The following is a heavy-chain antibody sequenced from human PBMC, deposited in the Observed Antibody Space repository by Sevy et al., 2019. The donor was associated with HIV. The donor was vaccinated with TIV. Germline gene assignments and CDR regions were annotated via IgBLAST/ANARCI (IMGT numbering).Heavy chain of an antibody. Sequence: SETLSLTCAVYDGSFSGYYWNWIRQLPGKGLEWIGEINESGITYYNPSLKSRVTISIDTSKKQYSLKLNSVTAADTAVYFCARSPPVVVVPGAPSWFDPWGQGTLVTVSS. J-gene: IGHJ5*02. CDR3: ARSPPVVVVPGAPSWFDP. CDR2: INESGIT. V-gene: IGHV4-34*01. CDR1: DGSFSGYY. D-gene: IGHD2-2*01.